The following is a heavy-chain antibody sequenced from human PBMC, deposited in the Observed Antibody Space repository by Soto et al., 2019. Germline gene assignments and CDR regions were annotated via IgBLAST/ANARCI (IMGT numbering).Heavy chain of an antibody. CDR3: ASSPWIQLWLKKN. J-gene: IGHJ4*02. V-gene: IGHV3-30*03. D-gene: IGHD5-18*01. CDR1: GFTFSSYG. Sequence: QVQLVESGGGVVQPGRSLRLSCAASGFTFSSYGMHWVRQAPGKGLEWVAVISYDGSNKYYADSVKGRFTISRDNSKNTLYLQINSLRAEDTAVYYCASSPWIQLWLKKNWGQGTLVTVSS. CDR2: ISYDGSNK.